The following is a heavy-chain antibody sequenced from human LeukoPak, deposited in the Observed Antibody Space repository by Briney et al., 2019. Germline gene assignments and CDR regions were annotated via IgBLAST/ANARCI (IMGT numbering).Heavy chain of an antibody. D-gene: IGHD6-13*01. CDR1: GASIKSYY. CDR3: AKSGYSKAFDI. V-gene: IGHV4-59*01. CDR2: LYDSGST. J-gene: IGHJ3*02. Sequence: SETLSLTCTVSGASIKSYYWSWIRQPPGKGLEWIGYLYDSGSTNYNPSLKSRVTISVDTSKNQFSLKLRSVTAADTAVYYCAKSGYSKAFDIWGQGTMVTVSS.